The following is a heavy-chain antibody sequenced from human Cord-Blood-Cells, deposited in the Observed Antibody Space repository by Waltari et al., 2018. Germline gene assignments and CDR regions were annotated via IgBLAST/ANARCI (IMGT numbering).Heavy chain of an antibody. CDR2: IYHSGGT. V-gene: IGHV4-38-2*02. J-gene: IGHJ5*02. Sequence: QVQLQESGPGLVKPSETLSLTCAVSGYSISSGYYWGWIRQPPGKGLEWIGSIYHSGGTHDNPSLKSRVTISVETSKNQFSLKLSSGTAADTAVYYCARDSDATEGYSGYDVLGWFDPWGQGTLVTVSS. CDR3: ARDSDATEGYSGYDVLGWFDP. CDR1: GYSISSGYY. D-gene: IGHD5-12*01.